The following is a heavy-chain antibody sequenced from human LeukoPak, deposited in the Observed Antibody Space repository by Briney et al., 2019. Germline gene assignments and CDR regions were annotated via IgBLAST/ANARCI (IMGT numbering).Heavy chain of an antibody. Sequence: SETLSLTCTVSGGSISSSSYYWGWIRQPPGKGLEWIGSIYYSGSTYYNPSLKSRVTISVDTSKNQFSLKLSSVTAADTAMYYCARRTRSQQGILSYYDFWSGYLAFDYWGQGTLVTVSS. V-gene: IGHV4-39*01. CDR1: GGSISSSSYY. CDR3: ARRTRSQQGILSYYDFWSGYLAFDY. CDR2: IYYSGST. J-gene: IGHJ4*02. D-gene: IGHD3-3*01.